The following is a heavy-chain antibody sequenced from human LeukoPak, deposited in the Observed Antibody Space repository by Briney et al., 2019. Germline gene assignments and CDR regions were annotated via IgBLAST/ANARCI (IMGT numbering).Heavy chain of an antibody. CDR1: GFTFSSYA. CDR2: ISYDGNNK. J-gene: IGHJ4*02. D-gene: IGHD6-19*01. V-gene: IGHV3-30*04. Sequence: PGRSLRLSCAASGFTFSSYAMHWVRQAPGKGLDWVVVISYDGNNKYYADSVKGRFTISRDNSKNTLYLQMNSLRAEDTAVYYCARPTPSFSSGWYNPYFDYWGQGTLVTVSS. CDR3: ARPTPSFSSGWYNPYFDY.